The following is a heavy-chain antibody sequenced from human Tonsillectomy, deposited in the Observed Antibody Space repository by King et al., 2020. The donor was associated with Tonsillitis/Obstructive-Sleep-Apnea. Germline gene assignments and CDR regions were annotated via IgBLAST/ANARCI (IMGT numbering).Heavy chain of an antibody. V-gene: IGHV4-34*01. CDR1: GGSFSGYY. CDR3: ARGDLWFREPPPRPFDY. D-gene: IGHD3-10*01. CDR2: INHSGST. J-gene: IGHJ4*02. Sequence: VQLQQWGAGLLKPSETLSLTCAVYGGSFSGYYWSWIRQPPGKGLEWIGEINHSGSTNYNPSLKSRVTITVDTSKNQFSLKLRFVTAADTAVYYCARGDLWFREPPPRPFDYWGQGTLVTVSS.